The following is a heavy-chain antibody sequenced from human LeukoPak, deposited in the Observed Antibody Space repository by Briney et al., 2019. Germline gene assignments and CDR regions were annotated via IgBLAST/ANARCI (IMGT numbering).Heavy chain of an antibody. D-gene: IGHD1-26*01. Sequence: PGGSLRLSCAASGFTFTIYAMSWVRQAPGKGLEWVSTISGGGSSTYYTDSVKGRFTISRDNSKNTLYLQMNSLRAEDTAIYYCAKDDDGSYKFDYWRQGTLVTVAS. J-gene: IGHJ4*02. CDR3: AKDDDGSYKFDY. CDR1: GFTFTIYA. V-gene: IGHV3-23*01. CDR2: ISGGGSST.